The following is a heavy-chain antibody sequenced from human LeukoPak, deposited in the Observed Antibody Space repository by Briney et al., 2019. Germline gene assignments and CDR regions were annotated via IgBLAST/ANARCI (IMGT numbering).Heavy chain of an antibody. CDR3: ATVTGERRTRYYFDY. Sequence: ASVKVSCKVSGYTLTELSMHWVRQAPGKGLEWMGGFDPEDGETIYAQKFQGRVTMTEDTSTDTAYMELSSLRSEDTAVYYRATVTGERRTRYYFDYWGQGTLVTVSS. V-gene: IGHV1-24*01. CDR1: GYTLTELS. J-gene: IGHJ4*02. D-gene: IGHD7-27*01. CDR2: FDPEDGET.